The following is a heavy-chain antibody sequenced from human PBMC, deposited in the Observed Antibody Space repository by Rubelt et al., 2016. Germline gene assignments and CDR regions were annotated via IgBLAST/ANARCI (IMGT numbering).Heavy chain of an antibody. CDR3: ANVLQRSWYYDL. J-gene: IGHJ2*01. CDR1: GFTFSSYA. Sequence: EVQLLESGGGLVQPGGSLRLSCRASGFTFSSYAMNWVRQAPGKGLEWVSAVSGGGGSTYYADSVKGRFTISRDNSKNTLYLHRSSLRAEDTAVYYCANVLQRSWYYDLWGRGTLVTVSS. CDR2: VSGGGGST. V-gene: IGHV3-23*01. D-gene: IGHD6-6*01.